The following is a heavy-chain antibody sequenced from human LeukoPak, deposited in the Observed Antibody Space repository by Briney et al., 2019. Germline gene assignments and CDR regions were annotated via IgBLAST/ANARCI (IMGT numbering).Heavy chain of an antibody. V-gene: IGHV3-9*01. CDR2: ISWNSGSI. D-gene: IGHD5-18*01. CDR1: GFTFDDYA. Sequence: PGGSLRLSCAASGFTFDDYAMHWVRQAPGKGLEWVSGISWNSGSIGYADSVKGRFTISRDNAKNSLYLQMNSLRAEDTALYYCAKGIGYSLGNWFDPWGQGTLVTVSS. CDR3: AKGIGYSLGNWFDP. J-gene: IGHJ5*02.